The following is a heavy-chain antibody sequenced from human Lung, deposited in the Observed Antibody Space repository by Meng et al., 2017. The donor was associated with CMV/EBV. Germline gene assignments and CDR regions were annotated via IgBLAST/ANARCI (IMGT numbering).Heavy chain of an antibody. CDR3: AKDDYRTPPPDAFDI. J-gene: IGHJ3*02. D-gene: IGHD4/OR15-4a*01. Sequence: CAASGFTFSNYGMHWVRQAPGKGLEWVAVIWYDGKTKYYADPVKGRFSISRDNSKYTLYLQMNSLRADDTAVYYCAKDDYRTPPPDAFDIWGQGTMVTVSS. V-gene: IGHV3-33*06. CDR1: GFTFSNYG. CDR2: IWYDGKTK.